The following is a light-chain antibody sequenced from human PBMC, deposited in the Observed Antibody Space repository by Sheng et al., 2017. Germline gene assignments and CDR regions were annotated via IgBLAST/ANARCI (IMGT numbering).Light chain of an antibody. CDR1: QIISSW. CDR2: KAS. CDR3: QHYNSYPFT. J-gene: IGKJ3*01. V-gene: IGKV1-5*03. Sequence: DIQMTQSPSTLSASVGDRVTITCRASQIISSWLAWYQQKPGKAPKLLIYKASNLESGVPSRFSGSGSGTEFTLTISSLQPDDFATYYCQHYNSYPFTFGPGYQGGNQT.